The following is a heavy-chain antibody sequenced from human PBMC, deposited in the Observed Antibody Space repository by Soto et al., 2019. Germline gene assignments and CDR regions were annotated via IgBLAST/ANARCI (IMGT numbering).Heavy chain of an antibody. D-gene: IGHD5-18*01. CDR3: ARRGYSYGEVDY. V-gene: IGHV4-61*05. CDR2: IYYSGST. Sequence: ASETLSLTCTVSGDSISSSTSYWSWIRQPPGKGLEWIGYIYYSGSTNYNPSLKSRVTISVDTSKNQFSLKLSSVTAADTAVYYCARRGYSYGEVDYWGQGTLVTVSS. J-gene: IGHJ4*02. CDR1: GDSISSSTSY.